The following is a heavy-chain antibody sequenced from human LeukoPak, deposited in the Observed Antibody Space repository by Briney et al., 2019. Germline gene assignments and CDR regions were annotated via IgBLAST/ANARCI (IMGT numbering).Heavy chain of an antibody. CDR1: GFTFSTYY. CDR2: LSSSSSSI. D-gene: IGHD2-2*01. CDR3: AKETQVVPAAPDY. J-gene: IGHJ4*02. Sequence: GGSLRLSCAASGFTFSTYYMNWVRQAPGKGLEWVSSLSSSSSSIYYADSVKGRFTISRDNAKNSLYLQMNSLRAEDTAVYYCAKETQVVPAAPDYWGQGTLVTVSS. V-gene: IGHV3-21*04.